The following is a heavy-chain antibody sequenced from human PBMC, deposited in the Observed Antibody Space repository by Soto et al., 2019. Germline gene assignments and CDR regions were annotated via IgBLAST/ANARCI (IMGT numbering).Heavy chain of an antibody. CDR1: GCSISSGGYY. V-gene: IGHV4-31*03. D-gene: IGHD6-25*01. Sequence: SETLSLTCTVSGCSISSGGYYWGWIRQRPGKGLEWIGYIFYRGSTYYNPSLKSRVTISVDTSKSHFGLNLSSVTAADTAVYYGGRDHPAGLYGMEVWGQGTTLTFPS. J-gene: IGHJ6*02. CDR3: GRDHPAGLYGMEV. CDR2: IFYRGST.